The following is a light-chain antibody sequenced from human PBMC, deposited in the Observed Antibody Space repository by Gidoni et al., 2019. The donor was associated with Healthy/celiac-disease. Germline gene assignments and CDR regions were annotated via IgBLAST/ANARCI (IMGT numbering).Light chain of an antibody. CDR1: QSISSY. Sequence: DIQMTQSPSSLSASVGDRVTNTCRASQSISSYLNWYQQKPGKAPMLLIYAASSLQSGVPSRFSGSGSGTDFTLTISSLQPEDFATYYCQQSYSTPGTFGQGTKLEIK. J-gene: IGKJ2*02. CDR2: AAS. V-gene: IGKV1-39*01. CDR3: QQSYSTPGT.